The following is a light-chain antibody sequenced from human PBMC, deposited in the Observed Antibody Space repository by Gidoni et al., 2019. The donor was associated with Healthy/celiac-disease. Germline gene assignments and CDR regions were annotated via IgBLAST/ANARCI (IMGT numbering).Light chain of an antibody. CDR1: QSVSSSY. CDR2: GAS. Sequence: VLTQSPRALSLSPGERATLACRPSQSVSSSYLAWYQQKPGQAPRLLIYGASSRATGIPDRFSGSGSGTDFTLTISRLEPEDFAVYYCQQYGSSPRTFGQGTKVEIK. V-gene: IGKV3-20*01. CDR3: QQYGSSPRT. J-gene: IGKJ1*01.